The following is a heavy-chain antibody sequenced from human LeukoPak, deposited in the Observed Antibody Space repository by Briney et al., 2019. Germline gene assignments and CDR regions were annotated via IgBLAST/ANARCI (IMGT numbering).Heavy chain of an antibody. CDR3: ARIPYGDYTDYFDY. J-gene: IGHJ4*02. CDR1: GYTFTGYY. CDR2: INPNSGGT. Sequence: ASVKVSCKASGYTFTGYYMHRVRQAPGQGLEWMGWINPNSGGTNYAQKFQGRVTMTRDTSISTAYMELSRLRSDDTAVYYCARIPYGDYTDYFDYWGQGTLVTVSS. D-gene: IGHD4-17*01. V-gene: IGHV1-2*02.